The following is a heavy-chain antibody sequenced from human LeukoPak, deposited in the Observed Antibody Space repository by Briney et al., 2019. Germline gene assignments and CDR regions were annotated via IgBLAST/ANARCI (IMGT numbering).Heavy chain of an antibody. V-gene: IGHV3-48*03. CDR1: GFSFSNYE. J-gene: IGHJ3*02. D-gene: IGHD6-13*01. CDR3: ARARYSSTWFDAFDI. CDR2: ISSSGTTI. Sequence: GGSLRLSCAASGFSFSNYEMSWVRQAPGKGLEWVSSISSSGTTIYYADSVKGRFTISRDNAKNSLYMQMNSLRSEDTAVYYCARARYSSTWFDAFDIWGQGTMVTVSS.